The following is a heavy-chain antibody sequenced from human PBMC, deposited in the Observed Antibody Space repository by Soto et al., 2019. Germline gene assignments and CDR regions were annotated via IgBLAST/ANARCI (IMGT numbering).Heavy chain of an antibody. Sequence: SETLSLTCTVSGGSISSSSYYWGWIRQPPGKGLEWIGSIYYSGSTYYNPPLKSRVTISVDTSKNQFSLKLSSVTAADTAVYYCAGHRVDYDFWSGRYYYYGMDVWGQGTTVT. CDR1: GGSISSSSYY. CDR2: IYYSGST. D-gene: IGHD3-3*01. V-gene: IGHV4-39*01. J-gene: IGHJ6*02. CDR3: AGHRVDYDFWSGRYYYYGMDV.